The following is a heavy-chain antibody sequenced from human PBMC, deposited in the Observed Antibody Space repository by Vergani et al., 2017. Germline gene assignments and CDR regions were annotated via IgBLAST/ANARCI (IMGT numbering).Heavy chain of an antibody. CDR3: ARAYGRYDWFDY. J-gene: IGHJ4*01. Sequence: VEAGGGLVQPGGSLRLSCTASGFIFSTYAMSWVRQAPGKGLEWVSGISASGAPTYYADSVKGRVTISRDNSKNTLYLQMNSLRVEDTAVYYCARAYGRYDWFDYWGQRTLVTFSS. CDR1: GFIFSTYA. D-gene: IGHD1-20*01. V-gene: IGHV3-23*04. CDR2: ISASGAPT.